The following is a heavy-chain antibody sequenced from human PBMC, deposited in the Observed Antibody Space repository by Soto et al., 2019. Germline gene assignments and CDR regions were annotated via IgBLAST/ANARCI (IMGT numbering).Heavy chain of an antibody. Sequence: SETLSLTCTVSGGSISSYYWSWIRQPPGKGLEWIGYIYYSGSTNYNPSLKSRVTISVDTSKNQFSLKLSSVTAADTAMYYCARVWGSYGYAFDIWGQGTMVTVSS. CDR1: GGSISSYY. V-gene: IGHV4-59*01. J-gene: IGHJ3*02. CDR2: IYYSGST. CDR3: ARVWGSYGYAFDI. D-gene: IGHD1-26*01.